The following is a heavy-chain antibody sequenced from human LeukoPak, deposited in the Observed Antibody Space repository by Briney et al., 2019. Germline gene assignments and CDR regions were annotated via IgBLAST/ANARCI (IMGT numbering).Heavy chain of an antibody. V-gene: IGHV4-39*07. CDR1: GGSISSSSFY. Sequence: SSETLSLTCTISGGSISSSSFYWAWIRQPPGKGLERIGTIYYTGTTYYNSSLKSRVTISVDTSKNQFSLKLNSVTAADTAVYFCARSGPAAGRPDAFDIWRQGTMVTVSS. CDR3: ARSGPAAGRPDAFDI. J-gene: IGHJ3*02. CDR2: IYYTGTT. D-gene: IGHD2-2*01.